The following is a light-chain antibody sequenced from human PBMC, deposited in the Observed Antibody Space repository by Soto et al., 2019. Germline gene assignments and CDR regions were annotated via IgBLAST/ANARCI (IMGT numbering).Light chain of an antibody. CDR1: QSVGGN. CDR2: ATS. CDR3: QQYSDWPPYT. Sequence: ETVMTQSPVTLSVSPGERATLSCRASQSVGGNVAWYQQKPGQAPRLLLYATSTRATGIPARFSGSGSRTEFTRTISSLQSQDSAVYFCQQYSDWPPYTFGQGTKLEIK. J-gene: IGKJ2*01. V-gene: IGKV3-15*01.